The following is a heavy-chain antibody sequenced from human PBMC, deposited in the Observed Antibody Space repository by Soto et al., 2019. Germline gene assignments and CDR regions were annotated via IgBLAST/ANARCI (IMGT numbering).Heavy chain of an antibody. Sequence: QVQLQQWGAGLLKPSETLSLTCAVYGGSFSGYYWSWIRQPPGKGLEWIGEINHSGSTNYNPSLKSRVTISVDTSKNQFSLKLSSVTAADTAVYYCARGQNMITFGGVIVSAGDYWGQGTLVTVSS. CDR1: GGSFSGYY. V-gene: IGHV4-34*01. CDR3: ARGQNMITFGGVIVSAGDY. J-gene: IGHJ4*02. CDR2: INHSGST. D-gene: IGHD3-16*02.